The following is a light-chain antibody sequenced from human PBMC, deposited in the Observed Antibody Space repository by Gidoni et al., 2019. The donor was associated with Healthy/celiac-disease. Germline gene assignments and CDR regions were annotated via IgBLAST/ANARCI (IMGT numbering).Light chain of an antibody. CDR2: GAS. J-gene: IGKJ4*01. CDR3: QQYYSTAST. CDR1: QSVLYSSNNKNY. Sequence: DIVMTQSPDSLAVSLGERATINCKSSQSVLYSSNNKNYLAWYQQKPGQPPKLLIYGASTRESGVPDRFSGSGSGTDFTLTISSLQAEDVAVYYCQQYYSTASTFGGGTKVEIK. V-gene: IGKV4-1*01.